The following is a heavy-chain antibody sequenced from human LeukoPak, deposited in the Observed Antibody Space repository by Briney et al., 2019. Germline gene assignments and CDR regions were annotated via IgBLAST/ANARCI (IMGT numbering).Heavy chain of an antibody. CDR1: GGSISSHY. D-gene: IGHD6-19*01. Sequence: PSETLFLTCTVPGGSISSHYWSWIRQPPGKGLERNGYIYFSGSTNYNPSLKSRVTISIDTPNNQFSLKLSSVTAADTGVYYCARGLGAVAGRIYDGFDMWGQGTMVTVSS. J-gene: IGHJ3*02. V-gene: IGHV4-59*11. CDR3: ARGLGAVAGRIYDGFDM. CDR2: IYFSGST.